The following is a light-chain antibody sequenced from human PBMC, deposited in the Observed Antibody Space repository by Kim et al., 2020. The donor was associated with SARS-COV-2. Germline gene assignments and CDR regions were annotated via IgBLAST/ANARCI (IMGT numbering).Light chain of an antibody. J-gene: IGKJ3*01. CDR3: QHRTNWPLFT. CDR1: QRVGIS. Sequence: SPGERATLACRASQRVGISLAWYQQKPGQAPRLLISDSFDRAAGIPARFSGGGSGTDFTLTISSLEPEDLAVYYCQHRTNWPLFTFGPGTKVDIK. CDR2: DSF. V-gene: IGKV3-11*01.